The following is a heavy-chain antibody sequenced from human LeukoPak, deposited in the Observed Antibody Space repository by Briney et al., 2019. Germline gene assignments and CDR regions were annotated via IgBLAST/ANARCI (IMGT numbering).Heavy chain of an antibody. CDR1: GFTFSSYG. CDR2: IQYDGSNE. D-gene: IGHD1-26*01. CDR3: ARELREHGVFDI. V-gene: IGHV3-30*02. Sequence: GGSLRLSYAATGFTFSSYGMHWVRQAPGKGLEWVAYIQYDGSNEQYADSVKGRFSISRDNSKNTVYLQMNSLRVEDTAVYYCARELREHGVFDIWGQGIMVTVSS. J-gene: IGHJ3*02.